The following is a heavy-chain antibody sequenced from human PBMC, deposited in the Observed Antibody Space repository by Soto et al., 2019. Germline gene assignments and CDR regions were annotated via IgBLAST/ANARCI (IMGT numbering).Heavy chain of an antibody. D-gene: IGHD2-15*01. CDR3: ARMEGYCSGGSCYFPFGDYGDYYYYYYMDV. Sequence: GGSLRLSCAASGFTVSSNYMSWVRQAPGKGLEWVSVIYSGGSTYYADSVKGRFTISRDNSKNTLYLQMNSLRAEDTAVYYCARMEGYCSGGSCYFPFGDYGDYYYYYYMDVWGKGTTVTVSS. V-gene: IGHV3-66*01. CDR2: IYSGGST. J-gene: IGHJ6*03. CDR1: GFTVSSNY.